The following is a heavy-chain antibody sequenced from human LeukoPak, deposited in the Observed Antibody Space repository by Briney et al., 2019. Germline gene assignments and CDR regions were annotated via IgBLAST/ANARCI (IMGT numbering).Heavy chain of an antibody. Sequence: ASVKVSCKASGYTFTSYYMHWVRQAPGQGLEWMGIINPSGGSTSYAQKFQGRVTMTRDMSTSTVYMELSSLRAEDTAVYYCAKVRPVAGKVALFDYWGQGTLVIVSS. CDR3: AKVRPVAGKVALFDY. CDR1: GYTFTSYY. D-gene: IGHD6-19*01. CDR2: INPSGGST. V-gene: IGHV1-46*01. J-gene: IGHJ4*02.